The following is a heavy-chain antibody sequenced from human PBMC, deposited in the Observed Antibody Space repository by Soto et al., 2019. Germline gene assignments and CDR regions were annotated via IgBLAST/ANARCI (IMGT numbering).Heavy chain of an antibody. V-gene: IGHV3-23*01. J-gene: IGHJ4*02. CDR2: ISGSGGST. CDR1: GFTFSSYA. D-gene: IGHD3-3*01. CDR3: AKTTIFGVVSRYFDY. Sequence: GGSLRLSCAASGFTFSSYAMSWVRQAPGKGLEWVSAISGSGGSTYYADSVKGRFTISRDNSKNTLYLQMNSLRAEDTAVYYCAKTTIFGVVSRYFDYWGQGTLVTVSS.